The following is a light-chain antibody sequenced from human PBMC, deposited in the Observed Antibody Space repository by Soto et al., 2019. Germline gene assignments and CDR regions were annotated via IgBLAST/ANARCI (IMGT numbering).Light chain of an antibody. CDR3: QQYNDWPLYT. J-gene: IGKJ2*01. CDR1: QSVGGN. CDR2: DAS. Sequence: IVMTQSPATLSMSQGERATLSCRASQSVGGNLAWYQLRPGQAPRLLIYDASTRATGIPARFSGSGSGTDFTLTISSLQSEDFAVYSCQQYNDWPLYTFGQGTKVDIK. V-gene: IGKV3-15*01.